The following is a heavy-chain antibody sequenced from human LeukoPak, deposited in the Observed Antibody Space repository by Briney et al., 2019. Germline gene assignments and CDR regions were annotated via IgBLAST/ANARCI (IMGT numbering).Heavy chain of an antibody. D-gene: IGHD2-15*01. J-gene: IGHJ3*02. CDR1: GYTFTSYD. CDR2: MNPNSGNT. Sequence: ASVKVSCKASGYTFTSYDINWVRQATGQGLEWMGWMNPNSGNTGYAQKFQGRVTMTRNTSISTAYMELSSLRSEDTAVYYCAREHKDIVVVVAADAFDIWGQGTMVTVSS. V-gene: IGHV1-8*01. CDR3: AREHKDIVVVVAADAFDI.